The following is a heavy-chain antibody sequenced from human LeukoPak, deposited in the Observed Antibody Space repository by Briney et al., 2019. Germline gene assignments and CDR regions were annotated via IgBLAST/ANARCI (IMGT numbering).Heavy chain of an antibody. CDR1: GFTFSSYS. J-gene: IGHJ5*02. CDR2: ISSSSSYI. V-gene: IGHV3-21*04. D-gene: IGHD3-22*01. CDR3: AKGDYYDSSGYPNWFDP. Sequence: AGGSLRLSCAASGFTFSSYSMNWVRQAPGKGLEWVSSISSSSSYIYYADSVKGRFTISRDNSKNTLYLQMNSLRAEDTAVYYCAKGDYYDSSGYPNWFDPWGQGTLVTVSS.